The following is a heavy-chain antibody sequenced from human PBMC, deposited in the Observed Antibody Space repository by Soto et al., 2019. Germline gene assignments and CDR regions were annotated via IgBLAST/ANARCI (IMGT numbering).Heavy chain of an antibody. Sequence: SVNVSCKASGYTFTSYGISWVRQAPGQRLEWMGWISAYNGNTNYAQKLQGRVTMTTDTSTSTAYMELRSLRSDDTAVYYCARDLYYFWSGYSAAQFAPWCQGTWVTVS. CDR1: GYTFTSYG. CDR3: ARDLYYFWSGYSAAQFAP. CDR2: ISAYNGNT. J-gene: IGHJ5*02. V-gene: IGHV1-18*04. D-gene: IGHD3-3*01.